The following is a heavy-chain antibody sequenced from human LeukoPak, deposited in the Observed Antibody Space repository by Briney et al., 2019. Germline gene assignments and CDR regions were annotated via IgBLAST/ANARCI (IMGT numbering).Heavy chain of an antibody. V-gene: IGHV3-7*01. J-gene: IGHJ4*02. CDR3: VRSLEKFGTRDY. D-gene: IGHD3-10*01. CDR1: GFIFGAYW. Sequence: PGGSLRLSCAASGFIFGAYWMTWVRQAPGKGLEWVANIKQDGSEKYYMDSVKGRFTISRDNAKKSLFLQMNSPTAEDTALYYCVRSLEKFGTRDYWGQGTLVTVSS. CDR2: IKQDGSEK.